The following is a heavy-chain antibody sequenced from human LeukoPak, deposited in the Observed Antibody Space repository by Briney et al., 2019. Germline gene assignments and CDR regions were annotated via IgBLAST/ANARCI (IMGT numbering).Heavy chain of an antibody. D-gene: IGHD2/OR15-2a*01. J-gene: IGHJ4*02. V-gene: IGHV3-30*03. Sequence: GGSLRLSCAASGFPFSSYNMNWVRQAPGKGLDWVALILKDGSNAFYADPVKGRFTISRDNSGNTLFLQMNSLRAEDTGIYYCARDFHYFFDYCGQGTLVTVSS. CDR2: ILKDGSNA. CDR3: ARDFHYFFDY. CDR1: GFPFSSYN.